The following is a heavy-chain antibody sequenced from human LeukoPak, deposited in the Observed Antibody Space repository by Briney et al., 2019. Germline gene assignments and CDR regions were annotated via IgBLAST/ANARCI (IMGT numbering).Heavy chain of an antibody. V-gene: IGHV4-34*01. CDR3: ARGVMAGAFDI. D-gene: IGHD5-24*01. Sequence: SETLSLTCTVSGGSISSYYWNWIRQPPGKGLEWIGEINHSGSTNYNPSLKSRVTISVDASKNQFSLKLSSVTAADSAVYYCARGVMAGAFDIWGQGTMVTVSS. CDR1: GGSISSYY. CDR2: INHSGST. J-gene: IGHJ3*02.